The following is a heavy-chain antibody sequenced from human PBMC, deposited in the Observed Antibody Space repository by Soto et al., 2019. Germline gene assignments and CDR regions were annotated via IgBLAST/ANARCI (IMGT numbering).Heavy chain of an antibody. Sequence: PGGSRRLSCAASGFTFSSYWMSWVRQAPGKGLEWVANIKHDGSEKYYVGSVKGRFTISRDNAKNSLYLQMNSLRAEDTALYYYARDLDTPIDYWGQGTLVTVSS. CDR3: ARDLDTPIDY. V-gene: IGHV3-7*01. J-gene: IGHJ4*02. D-gene: IGHD5-18*01. CDR2: IKHDGSEK. CDR1: GFTFSSYW.